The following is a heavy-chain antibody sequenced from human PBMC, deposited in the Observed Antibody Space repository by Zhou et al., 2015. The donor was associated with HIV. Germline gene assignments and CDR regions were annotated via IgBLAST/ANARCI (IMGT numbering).Heavy chain of an antibody. D-gene: IGHD2-15*01. J-gene: IGHJ6*02. CDR3: TRDPMECSGGSCYLTEYYYYYGMDV. V-gene: IGHV3-49*05. CDR2: IRSKAYGGTT. CDR1: GFTFGDYA. Sequence: EVQLVESGGGLVKPGRSLRLSCTASGFTFGDYAMSWFRQAPGKGLEWVGFIRSKAYGGTTEYAASVKGRFTISRDDSKSIAYLQMNSLKTEDTAVYYCTRDPMECSGGSCYLTEYYYYYGMDVWGQGTTVTVSS.